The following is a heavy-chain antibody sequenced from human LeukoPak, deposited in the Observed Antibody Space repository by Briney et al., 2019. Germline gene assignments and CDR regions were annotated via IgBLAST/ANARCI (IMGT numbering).Heavy chain of an antibody. CDR3: TTEPPMDFFVVLPA. Sequence: GGSLRLSCAASGFTFSSYAMRWVRQAPGKGLEWVAVISYDGSNKYYADSVKGRFTISRDNSKNTLYLQMNSLRAEDTAVYYCTTEPPMDFFVVLPAWGQGTLVTVSS. CDR1: GFTFSSYA. CDR2: ISYDGSNK. J-gene: IGHJ5*02. D-gene: IGHD2-2*01. V-gene: IGHV3-30*04.